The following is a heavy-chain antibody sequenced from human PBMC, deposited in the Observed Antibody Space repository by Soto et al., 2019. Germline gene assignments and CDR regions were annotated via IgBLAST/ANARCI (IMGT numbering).Heavy chain of an antibody. CDR1: GYSFSVYP. CDR3: ARVHRRITIFGVVSSDYYYYGMDV. J-gene: IGHJ6*02. CDR2: INPNSGGT. D-gene: IGHD3-3*01. Sequence: ASVKVSCKASGYSFSVYPIHWVRQAPGQGLEWMGCINPNSGGTEYAKKFQGRVTMTRDTSISTAYMELSRLRSDDTAVYYCARVHRRITIFGVVSSDYYYYGMDVWGQGTTVTVSS. V-gene: IGHV1-2*02.